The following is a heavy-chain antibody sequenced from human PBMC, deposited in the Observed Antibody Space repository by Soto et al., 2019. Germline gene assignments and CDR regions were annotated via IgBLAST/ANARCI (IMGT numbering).Heavy chain of an antibody. CDR1: GGSISSYY. J-gene: IGHJ5*02. Sequence: SETLSLTCTVSGGSISSYYWSWIRQPPGKGLEWIGYIYYSGSTNYNPSLKSRVTISVDTSKNQFSLELSSVTAADTAVYYCAREGFHDFWSGYRNWFDPCGQGTLVTVSS. CDR3: AREGFHDFWSGYRNWFDP. V-gene: IGHV4-59*01. CDR2: IYYSGST. D-gene: IGHD3-3*01.